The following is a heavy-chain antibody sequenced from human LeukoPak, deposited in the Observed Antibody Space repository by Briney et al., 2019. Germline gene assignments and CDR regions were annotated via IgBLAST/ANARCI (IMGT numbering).Heavy chain of an antibody. Sequence: PGGSLRLSCAASGFTFSSYGMHWVRQAPGKGLEWVAVIWYDGSNKYYADSVKGRFTISRDNSKNTLYLQMNSLRAEDKAVYYCSRDAGVISSGWYRYYFYGMDVWGQGTTVTVSS. CDR3: SRDAGVISSGWYRYYFYGMDV. V-gene: IGHV3-33*01. CDR1: GFTFSSYG. J-gene: IGHJ6*02. D-gene: IGHD6-19*01. CDR2: IWYDGSNK.